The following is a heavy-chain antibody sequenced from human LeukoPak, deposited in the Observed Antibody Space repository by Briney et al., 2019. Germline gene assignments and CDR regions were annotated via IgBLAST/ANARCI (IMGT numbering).Heavy chain of an antibody. CDR2: INHSGST. Sequence: PSETLSLTCAVYGGSFSGYYWSWIRQPPGKGLEWIGEINHSGSTNYNPSLKSRVTISVDTSKNQFSLKLSSVTAADTAVYYCARQYYGGNSELDYWGQGTLVTVSS. D-gene: IGHD4-23*01. V-gene: IGHV4-34*01. CDR1: GGSFSGYY. CDR3: ARQYYGGNSELDY. J-gene: IGHJ4*02.